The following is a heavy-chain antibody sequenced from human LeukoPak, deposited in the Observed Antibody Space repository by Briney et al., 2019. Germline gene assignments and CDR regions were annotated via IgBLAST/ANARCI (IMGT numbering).Heavy chain of an antibody. D-gene: IGHD4-23*01. CDR3: AREGPLYGGNCFDY. Sequence: GGSLRLSCAASGFTFSSYAMSWVRQAPGKGLEWVANIKQDGSEKNYVDSVKGRFTISRDNAKNSLYLQMNSLRGEDTAVYYCAREGPLYGGNCFDYWGQGTLVTVSS. CDR1: GFTFSSYA. V-gene: IGHV3-7*01. J-gene: IGHJ4*02. CDR2: IKQDGSEK.